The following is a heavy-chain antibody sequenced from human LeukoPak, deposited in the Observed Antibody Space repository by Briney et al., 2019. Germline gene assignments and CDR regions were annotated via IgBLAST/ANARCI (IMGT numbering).Heavy chain of an antibody. CDR1: GFTFDDYA. CDR2: ISWNSGSI. CDR3: AKSPSIDYYDSSGAIDY. D-gene: IGHD3-22*01. V-gene: IGHV3-9*01. Sequence: GGSLRLSCAASGFTFDDYAMHWVRQAPGKGLEWVSGISWNSGSIGYADSVKGRFTISRDNAKNSLYLQMNSLRAEDTALYYCAKSPSIDYYDSSGAIDYWGQGTLVTVSS. J-gene: IGHJ4*02.